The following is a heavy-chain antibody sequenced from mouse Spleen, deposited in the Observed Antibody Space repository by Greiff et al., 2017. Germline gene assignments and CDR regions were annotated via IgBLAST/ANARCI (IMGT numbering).Heavy chain of an antibody. CDR1: GFSLTSYG. V-gene: IGHV2-5-1*01. D-gene: IGHD1-1*01. CDR3: AKKRGTTVVDYYAMDY. CDR2: IWRGGST. Sequence: VQLQQSGPSLVQPSQSLSITCTVSGFSLTSYGVHWVRQSPGKGLEWLGVIWRGGSTDYNAAFMSRLSITKDNSKSQVFFKMNSLQADDTAIYYCAKKRGTTVVDYYAMDYWGQGTSVTVSS. J-gene: IGHJ4*01.